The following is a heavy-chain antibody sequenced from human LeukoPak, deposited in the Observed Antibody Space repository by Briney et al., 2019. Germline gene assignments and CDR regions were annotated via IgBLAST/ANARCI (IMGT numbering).Heavy chain of an antibody. D-gene: IGHD2-8*01. CDR2: ISGSGDTT. CDR1: GFTFSFYA. V-gene: IGHV3-23*01. CDR3: ARKALGYCTNGVCYFDN. Sequence: GGSLRLSCAASGFTFSFYAMTWVRQAPGKGLEWVSGISGSGDTTYYADSVKGRFTISRDNSKNTLYLQMNSLRAEDTAVYYCARKALGYCTNGVCYFDNWGQGTLVTVSS. J-gene: IGHJ4*02.